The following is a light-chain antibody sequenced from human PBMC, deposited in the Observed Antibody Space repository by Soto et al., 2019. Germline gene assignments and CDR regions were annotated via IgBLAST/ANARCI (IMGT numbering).Light chain of an antibody. V-gene: IGKV3-20*01. CDR3: QQYAESPLT. J-gene: IGKJ4*01. Sequence: EIVLTQSPGTLSLSPGERATLSCRASQSVGRNYLAWYQQKPGQAPRLLIHAASSRATGIPDTFSGSGSETDFPLTISRLEPEDFAVYYCQQYAESPLTFGGGTKVEIK. CDR1: QSVGRNY. CDR2: AAS.